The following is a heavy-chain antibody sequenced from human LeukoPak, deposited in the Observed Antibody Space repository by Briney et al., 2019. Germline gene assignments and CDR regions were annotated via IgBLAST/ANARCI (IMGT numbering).Heavy chain of an antibody. Sequence: GGSLRLSCAASGFTFSSYAMHWVRQAPGKGLEWVSAISGSGGSTYYADSVKGRFTISRDNSKNTLYLQMNSLRAEDTAVYYCAKDQYSSGWYAFDYWGQGTLVTVSS. D-gene: IGHD6-19*01. CDR1: GFTFSSYA. V-gene: IGHV3-23*01. CDR3: AKDQYSSGWYAFDY. CDR2: ISGSGGST. J-gene: IGHJ4*02.